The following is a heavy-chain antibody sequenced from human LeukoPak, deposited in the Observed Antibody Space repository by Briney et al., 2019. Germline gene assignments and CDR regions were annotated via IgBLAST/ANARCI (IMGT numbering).Heavy chain of an antibody. J-gene: IGHJ4*02. V-gene: IGHV3-7*01. CDR2: IKQDGTET. CDR3: ARERIFSY. Sequence: GGSLRLSCAASGFTFSGYWMSWVRQAPGKGLECVANIKQDGTETYYVDSVKGRFTISRDNAKNSLYLQMNSLRAEDTAVYYCARERIFSYLGQGTLVTVSS. CDR1: GFTFSGYW.